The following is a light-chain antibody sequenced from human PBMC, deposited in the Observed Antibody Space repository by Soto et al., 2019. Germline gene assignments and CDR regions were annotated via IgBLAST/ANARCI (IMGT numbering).Light chain of an antibody. CDR2: GNN. CDR1: SSNIGAGYD. J-gene: IGLJ2*01. V-gene: IGLV1-40*01. CDR3: QSYDTSLSVV. Sequence: QSVLTQPPSVSGAPGQRVTISCTGSSSNIGAGYDVHWYQHLPGTAPKLLIYGNNNRPSGVPDRFSGSKSGTSASLAITGLQAEDEADYYCQSYDTSLSVVFGGGTKLT.